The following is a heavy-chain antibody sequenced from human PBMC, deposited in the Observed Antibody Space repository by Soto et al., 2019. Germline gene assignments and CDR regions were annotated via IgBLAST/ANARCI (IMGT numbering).Heavy chain of an antibody. J-gene: IGHJ6*02. V-gene: IGHV5-51*01. CDR1: GYSFPTYW. CDR3: ARQYYYDSSGYEFDGMDV. D-gene: IGHD3-22*01. CDR2: IYPGDSDT. Sequence: PGESLKISCKGSGYSFPTYWIGWVRQMPGKGLEWMGIIYPGDSDTRYSPSFQGQVTISADKSISTAYLQWSSLKASDTAMYYCARQYYYDSSGYEFDGMDVWGQGTTVTVSS.